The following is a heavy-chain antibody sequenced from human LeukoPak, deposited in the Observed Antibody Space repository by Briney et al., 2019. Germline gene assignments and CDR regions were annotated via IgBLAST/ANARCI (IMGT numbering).Heavy chain of an antibody. CDR1: GGSFSGYY. V-gene: IGHV4-34*01. D-gene: IGHD2-15*01. J-gene: IGHJ4*02. CDR2: INHSGST. Sequence: SETLSLTCAVYGGSFSGYYWSWIRQPPGKGLEWIGEINHSGSTNYNPSLKSRVTISVDTSKNQFSLKLSSVTAADTAVYYCARVLLEDANYFGYWGQGTLVTVSS. CDR3: ARVLLEDANYFGY.